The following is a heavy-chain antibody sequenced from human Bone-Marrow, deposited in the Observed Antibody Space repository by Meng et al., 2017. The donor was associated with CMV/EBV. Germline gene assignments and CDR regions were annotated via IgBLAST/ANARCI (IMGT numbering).Heavy chain of an antibody. CDR3: ARELDDFWSGYYPLDP. J-gene: IGHJ5*02. D-gene: IGHD3-3*01. CDR2: IRYDGSNK. V-gene: IGHV3-30*02. CDR1: GFTFSSYS. Sequence: GESLKISCAASGFTFSSYSMNWVRQAPGKGLEWVAFIRYDGSNKYYADSVKGRFTISRDNAKNSLYLQMNSLRAEDTAVYYCARELDDFWSGYYPLDPWGQGTLVTVSS.